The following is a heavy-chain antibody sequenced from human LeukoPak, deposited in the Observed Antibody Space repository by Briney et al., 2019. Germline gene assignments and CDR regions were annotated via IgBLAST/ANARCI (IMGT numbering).Heavy chain of an antibody. CDR3: ARDDYGDFYYFDY. J-gene: IGHJ4*02. CDR2: ISSSSSYI. D-gene: IGHD4-17*01. Sequence: GGTLRLSCAASGFTFSSYSMNWVRQAPGKGLEWVSSISSSSSYIYYADSVKGRFTISRDNAKNSLYLQMNSLRAEDTAVYYCARDDYGDFYYFDYWGQGTLVTVSS. V-gene: IGHV3-21*01. CDR1: GFTFSSYS.